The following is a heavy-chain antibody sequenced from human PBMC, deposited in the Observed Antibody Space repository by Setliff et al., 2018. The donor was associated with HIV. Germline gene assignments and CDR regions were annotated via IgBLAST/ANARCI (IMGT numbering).Heavy chain of an antibody. CDR2: FGYSGSDT. J-gene: IGHJ4*02. V-gene: IGHV3-23*01. Sequence: ETLRLSCAASGFTFYTYAMSWVRQAPGKGLEWVSTFGYSGSDTYYADSVKGRFTISRDNSEGILYLQMNSLRVEDTAMYYCAKPLPTANGWHRVFDFWGQGTSVTVSS. CDR3: AKPLPTANGWHRVFDF. CDR1: GFTFYTYA. D-gene: IGHD6-19*01.